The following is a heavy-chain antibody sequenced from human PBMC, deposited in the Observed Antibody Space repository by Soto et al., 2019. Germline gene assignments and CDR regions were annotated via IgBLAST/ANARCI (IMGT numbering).Heavy chain of an antibody. D-gene: IGHD2-15*01. CDR1: GFPFIYW. V-gene: IGHV3-74*01. CDR3: ARARSGGAWFDP. Sequence: GGSLRLSCAASGFPFIYWMQWVRQVPGKGLVWVSRMNSDGSTITHADSVKGRFTISRDNAKNTLYLQMNSLRAEDTAVYYCARARSGGAWFDPWGQGTLVTVSS. J-gene: IGHJ5*02. CDR2: MNSDGSTI.